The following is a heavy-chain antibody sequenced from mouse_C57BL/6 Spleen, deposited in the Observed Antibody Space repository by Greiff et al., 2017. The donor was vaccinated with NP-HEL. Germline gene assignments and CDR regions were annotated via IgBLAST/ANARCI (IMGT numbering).Heavy chain of an antibody. CDR1: GFTFSSYA. CDR2: ISDGGSYT. J-gene: IGHJ3*01. CDR3: ARGGWDGGFAY. V-gene: IGHV5-4*03. Sequence: DVMLVESGGGLVKPGGSLKLSCAASGFTFSSYAMSWVRQTPEKRLEWVATISDGGSYTYYPDNVKGRFTISRDNAKNNLYLQMSHLKSEDTAMYYCARGGWDGGFAYWGQRTLVTVSA. D-gene: IGHD4-1*01.